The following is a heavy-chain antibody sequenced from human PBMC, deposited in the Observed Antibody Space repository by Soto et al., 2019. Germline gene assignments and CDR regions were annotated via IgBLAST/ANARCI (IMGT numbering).Heavy chain of an antibody. J-gene: IGHJ4*02. V-gene: IGHV3-21*01. CDR3: ARERIRVPYFDY. CDR1: GFTFSSYS. CDR2: ISSSSSYI. D-gene: IGHD1-20*01. Sequence: PGGSLRLSCAASGFTFSSYSMNWVRQAPGKGLEWVSSISSSSSYIYYADSVKGRFTISRDNAKNSLYLQMNSLRAEDTAVYYCARERIRVPYFDYWGQGTLVTVSS.